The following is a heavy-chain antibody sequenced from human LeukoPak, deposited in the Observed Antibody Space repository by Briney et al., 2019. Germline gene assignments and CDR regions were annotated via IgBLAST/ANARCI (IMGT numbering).Heavy chain of an antibody. CDR3: TSGGWYRGY. CDR1: GGSFSGYY. V-gene: IGHV4-34*01. J-gene: IGHJ4*02. D-gene: IGHD2-15*01. CDR2: INHRGST. Sequence: SETLSLTCAVYGGSFSGYYWTWIRQTPGKGLEWIGEINHRGSTNYNPSLESRVTISVDTSKNHFSLDLTSVTAADTAVYYCTSGGWYRGYWGQGTLVTVSS.